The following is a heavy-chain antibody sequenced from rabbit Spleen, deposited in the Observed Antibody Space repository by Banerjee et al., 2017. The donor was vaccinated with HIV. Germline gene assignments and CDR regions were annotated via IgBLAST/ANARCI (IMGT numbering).Heavy chain of an antibody. V-gene: IGHV1S45*01. CDR1: GFDLSNYYD. J-gene: IGHJ6*01. CDR3: ARDTGSSFSTYGMDL. D-gene: IGHD8-1*01. Sequence: QEQLEESGGDLVKPGASLTLTCTASGFDLSNYYDTCWVRQAPGKGLEWIACIYTDGRTYYASWAKGRFIISKTSSTTVTLQMTSLTVADTATYFCARDTGSSFSTYGMDLWGPGTLVTVS. CDR2: IYTDGRT.